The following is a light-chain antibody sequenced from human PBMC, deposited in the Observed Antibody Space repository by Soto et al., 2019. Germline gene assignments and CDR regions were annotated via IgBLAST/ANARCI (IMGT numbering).Light chain of an antibody. J-gene: IGKJ1*01. CDR1: QTVFSGSSDKDY. Sequence: DIVMTQSPDSLAVSLGERVTISCKSSQTVFSGSSDKDYLAWYQQKPGQPPKLLIYWASARESGVPDRFSGSGSWTDFTLNISSLQAEDVAVYYCHQYYSSPWTFGQGTKVEIK. CDR2: WAS. V-gene: IGKV4-1*01. CDR3: HQYYSSPWT.